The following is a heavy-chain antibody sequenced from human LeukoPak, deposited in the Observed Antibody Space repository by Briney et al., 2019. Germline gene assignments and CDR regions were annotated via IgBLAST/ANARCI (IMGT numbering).Heavy chain of an antibody. CDR2: IYYSGST. CDR3: ARDEPDSSSWYGDAFDI. Sequence: SETLSLTCAVYGGSFSGYYWGWIRQPPGKGLEWIGSIYYSGSTYYNPSLKSRVTISVDTSKNQFSLKLSSVTAADTAIYYCARDEPDSSSWYGDAFDIWGQGTMVTVSS. V-gene: IGHV4-34*01. CDR1: GGSFSGYY. D-gene: IGHD6-13*01. J-gene: IGHJ3*02.